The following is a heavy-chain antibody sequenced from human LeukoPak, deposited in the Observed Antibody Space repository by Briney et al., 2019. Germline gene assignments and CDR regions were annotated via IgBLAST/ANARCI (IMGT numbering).Heavy chain of an antibody. D-gene: IGHD3-22*01. Sequence: GASVKVSCKASGYTFTGYYMHWVRQAPGQGLEWMGWINPNSGGTNYAQKFQGRVTMTRDTSISTAYMELSRLRSDDTAVYYCARDYYDSSGYFALNIGGKGKRVPV. CDR2: INPNSGGT. V-gene: IGHV1-2*02. CDR1: GYTFTGYY. J-gene: IGHJ6*03. CDR3: ARDYYDSSGYFALNI.